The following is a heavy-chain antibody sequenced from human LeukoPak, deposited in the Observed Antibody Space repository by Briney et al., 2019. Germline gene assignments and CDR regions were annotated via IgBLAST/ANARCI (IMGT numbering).Heavy chain of an antibody. CDR2: IIPIFGTA. J-gene: IGHJ6*03. V-gene: IGHV1-69*06. Sequence: EASVKVSCKASGGTFISYSISGVRQAPGQGLEWMGRIIPIFGTANYAQKFQGRVTITADKSTSTAYMELRSLTSEDTAVYLSAKELPHNSSGYYFCDYYYYYMDVWGKGTTVTVSS. CDR3: AKELPHNSSGYYFCDYYYYYMDV. CDR1: GGTFISYS. D-gene: IGHD3-22*01.